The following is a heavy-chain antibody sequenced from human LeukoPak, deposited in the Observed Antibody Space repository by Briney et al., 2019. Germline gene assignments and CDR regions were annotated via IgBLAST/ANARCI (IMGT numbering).Heavy chain of an antibody. Sequence: PSETLSLTCAVYGGSFSGYYWSWIRQPPGKGLEWIGEINHSGSTNYNPSLKSRVTTSVDTSKNHFSLNLTSVTAADTAVYYCARVKDFAYSFFDLWGRGTLVTVSS. CDR3: ARVKDFAYSFFDL. CDR1: GGSFSGYY. J-gene: IGHJ2*01. V-gene: IGHV4-34*01. CDR2: INHSGST.